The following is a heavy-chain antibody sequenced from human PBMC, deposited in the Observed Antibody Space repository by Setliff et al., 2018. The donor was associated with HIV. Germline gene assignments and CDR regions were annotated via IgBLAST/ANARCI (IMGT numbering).Heavy chain of an antibody. Sequence: ASVKVSCKVSGYTLAELSMHWVRQAPGKGLEWMGGFDPEHGGTIYAQQFQGRVTMTEEKSADTAYMELKSLRSDDTAVYYRTTFYNSGSLTSFDHWGQGTLVTVSS. CDR3: TTFYNSGSLTSFDH. CDR1: GYTLAELS. CDR2: FDPEHGGT. D-gene: IGHD3-10*01. J-gene: IGHJ4*02. V-gene: IGHV1-24*01.